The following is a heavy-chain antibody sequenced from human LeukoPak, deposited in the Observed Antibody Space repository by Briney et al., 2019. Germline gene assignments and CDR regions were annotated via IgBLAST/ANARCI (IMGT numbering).Heavy chain of an antibody. CDR1: GFTVSHNY. CDR3: ARVYTSGYSLDY. D-gene: IGHD3-22*01. V-gene: IGHV3-11*04. Sequence: PGESLRLSCAASGFTVSHNYMSWVRQAPGKGLEWISYITRSSNTIHYADSVKGRFTVSRDNAKNSLSLQMNSLRAEDTAVYYCARVYTSGYSLDYWGQGTLVTVSS. J-gene: IGHJ4*02. CDR2: ITRSSNTI.